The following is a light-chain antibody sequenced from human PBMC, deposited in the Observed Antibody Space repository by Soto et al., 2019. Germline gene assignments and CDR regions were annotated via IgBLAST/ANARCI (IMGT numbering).Light chain of an antibody. CDR2: GAS. CDR3: QKYGSSLWT. J-gene: IGKJ1*01. Sequence: EIVLTQSPGTLSLSPGERATLSCSASQSVSSSSLAWYQQNPGQAPRLLIYGASSRATVIPDRFSGSGSGTDFTLTISRLEPEDFAVYYCQKYGSSLWTFGQGTKVDIK. V-gene: IGKV3-20*01. CDR1: QSVSSSS.